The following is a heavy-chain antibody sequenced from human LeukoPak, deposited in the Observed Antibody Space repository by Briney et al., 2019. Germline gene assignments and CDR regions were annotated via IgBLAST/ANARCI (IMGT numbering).Heavy chain of an antibody. CDR1: GYTFTGYY. CDR2: IDPNSGGT. V-gene: IGHV1-2*02. D-gene: IGHD3-22*01. Sequence: GASVKVSCKASGYTFTGYYMHWVRQAPGQGLEWMGWIDPNSGGTNYAQKFQGRVTMTRDTSISTAYMELSRLRSDDTAVYYCARELYYYDSSGYCPLDYWGQGTLVTVSS. CDR3: ARELYYYDSSGYCPLDY. J-gene: IGHJ4*02.